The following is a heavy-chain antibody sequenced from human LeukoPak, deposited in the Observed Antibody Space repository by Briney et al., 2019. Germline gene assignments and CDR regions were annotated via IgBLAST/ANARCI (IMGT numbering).Heavy chain of an antibody. CDR2: INPNSGGT. D-gene: IGHD3-22*01. J-gene: IGHJ5*02. V-gene: IGHV1-2*02. Sequence: GASVRVSCKASGYTFTGYYIHWVRQAPGQGLEWMGWINPNSGGTNYAQKFQGRVTMTRDTSISTAYMELSRLRSDDTAVYYCARDPGYYDSSGYYYPWGQGTLVTVSS. CDR3: ARDPGYYDSSGYYYP. CDR1: GYTFTGYY.